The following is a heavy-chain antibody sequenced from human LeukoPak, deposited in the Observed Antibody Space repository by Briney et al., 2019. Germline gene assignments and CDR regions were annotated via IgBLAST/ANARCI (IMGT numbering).Heavy chain of an antibody. CDR1: GDSFSRSNHY. CDR3: VRLFCATSACPRGYVHH. D-gene: IGHD1-26*01. Sequence: PSETLSLTCSVSGDSFSRSNHYGGWIRQSPGKGLEWIGSMYFTGSTFYTPSLESRVTISGDTSKNQFSLKLSSVSAADTAVYYCVRLFCATSACPRGYVHHWGQGTRVIVSS. V-gene: IGHV4-39*01. J-gene: IGHJ1*01. CDR2: MYFTGST.